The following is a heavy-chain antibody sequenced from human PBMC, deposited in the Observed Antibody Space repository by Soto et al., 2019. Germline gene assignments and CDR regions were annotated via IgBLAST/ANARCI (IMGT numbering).Heavy chain of an antibody. CDR1: DGSFSGYY. CDR3: AVSPAVAGKYYFDY. J-gene: IGHJ4*02. V-gene: IGHV4-34*01. CDR2: INHSGST. D-gene: IGHD6-19*01. Sequence: SETLSLTCAVYDGSFSGYYLSWIRQPPGKGLEWIGEINHSGSTNYNPSLKSRVTISVDTSKNQFSLKLSSVTAADTAVYYCAVSPAVAGKYYFDYWGQRTLVTVSS.